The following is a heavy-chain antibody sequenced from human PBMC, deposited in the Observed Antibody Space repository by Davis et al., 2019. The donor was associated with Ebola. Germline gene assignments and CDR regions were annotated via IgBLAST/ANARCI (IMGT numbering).Heavy chain of an antibody. CDR1: GGSVSSGSYY. CDR3: ARLYYGSGSYYNWFDP. CDR2: IYYSGST. D-gene: IGHD3-10*01. Sequence: SETLSLTCTVSGGSVSSGSYYWSWIRQPPGKGLEWIGYIYYSGSTNYNPSLKSRVTISVDTSKNQVSLKLSSVTAADTAVYYCARLYYGSGSYYNWFDPWGQGTLVTVSS. J-gene: IGHJ5*02. V-gene: IGHV4-61*01.